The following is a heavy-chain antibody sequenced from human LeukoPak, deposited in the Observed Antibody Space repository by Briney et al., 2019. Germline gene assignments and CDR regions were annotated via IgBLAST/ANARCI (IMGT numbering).Heavy chain of an antibody. J-gene: IGHJ4*02. CDR2: IKGDGGEK. CDR3: VGDNRWASDY. D-gene: IGHD4-23*01. V-gene: IGHV3-7*01. Sequence: PGGSLRLSCAGSGFTSRSYWMNWVRQAPGKGLEWVANIKGDGGEKYADSVEGRFTISRDNAKNSVYLQMNSLRVEDTAVYYCVGDNRWASDYWGQGTLVTVSS. CDR1: GFTSRSYW.